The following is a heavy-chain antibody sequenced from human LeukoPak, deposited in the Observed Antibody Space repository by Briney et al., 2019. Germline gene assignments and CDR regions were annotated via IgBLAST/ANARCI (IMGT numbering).Heavy chain of an antibody. J-gene: IGHJ5*02. Sequence: GGSLRLSCAASGFTFSSYSMNWVRQAPGKGLEWVSSISSSSSYIYYADSVKGRFTISRDNAKNSLYLQMNSLRAEDTAVYYCARERPRYDFRFDPWGQGTLVTVSS. D-gene: IGHD3-3*01. CDR1: GFTFSSYS. CDR2: ISSSSSYI. CDR3: ARERPRYDFRFDP. V-gene: IGHV3-21*01.